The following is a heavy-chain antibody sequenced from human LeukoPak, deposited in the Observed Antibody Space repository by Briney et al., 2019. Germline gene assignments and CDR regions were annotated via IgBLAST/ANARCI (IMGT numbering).Heavy chain of an antibody. J-gene: IGHJ6*03. D-gene: IGHD2-2*01. CDR1: GFTFSSYS. V-gene: IGHV3-21*05. CDR3: ARTYHPAHMSYYYYMDV. CDR2: IS. Sequence: PGGSLRLSCAASGFTFSSYSMNWVRQAPGKGLEWVSYISKGRFTISRDNAKNSLYLQMNSLRAEDTAVYHCARTYHPAHMSYYYYMDVWGKGTTVTVSS.